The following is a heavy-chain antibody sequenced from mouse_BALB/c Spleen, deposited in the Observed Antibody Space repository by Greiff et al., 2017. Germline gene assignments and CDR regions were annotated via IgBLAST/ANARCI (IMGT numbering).Heavy chain of an antibody. CDR2: ISYSGST. D-gene: IGHD1-1*01. Sequence: EVKLMESGPGLVKPSQSLSLTCTVTGYSITSDYAWNWIRQFPGNKLEWMGYISYSGSTSYNPSLKSRISITRDTSKNQFFLQLNSVTTEDTATYYCARSGITTVVPYAMDYWGQGTSVTVSS. V-gene: IGHV3-2*02. J-gene: IGHJ4*01. CDR3: ARSGITTVVPYAMDY. CDR1: GYSITSDYA.